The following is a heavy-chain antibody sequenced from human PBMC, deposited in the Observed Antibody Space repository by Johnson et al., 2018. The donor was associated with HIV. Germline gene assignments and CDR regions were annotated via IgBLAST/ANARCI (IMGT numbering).Heavy chain of an antibody. Sequence: VQLVESGGGLVQPGGSLRLSCAASGFTVSSNYMSWVRQAPGKGLEWVSVIYSGGSTYYADSVKGRFTISRDNSKNSLYLQMNSLRAEETAVYYCAREGVGTTCPFDVWGQGTMVTVSS. CDR3: AREGVGTTCPFDV. J-gene: IGHJ3*01. CDR2: IYSGGST. V-gene: IGHV3-66*01. CDR1: GFTVSSNY. D-gene: IGHD1-26*01.